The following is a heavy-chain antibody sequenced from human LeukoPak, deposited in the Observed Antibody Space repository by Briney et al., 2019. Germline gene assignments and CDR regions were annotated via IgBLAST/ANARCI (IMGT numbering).Heavy chain of an antibody. D-gene: IGHD2-2*01. CDR2: IFYNEGT. CDR1: SGSFRTYY. V-gene: IGHV4-59*01. CDR3: VKSNSRYQPWTLDI. Sequence: PSETLSLTCTVSSGSFRTYYWSWVRQPPGKGLEWIGYIFYNEGTSYNPSLKSRVTISVDTSNNQLSLKVNSVTAADTAMYYCVKSNSRYQPWTLDIWGRGTMVTVSS. J-gene: IGHJ3*02.